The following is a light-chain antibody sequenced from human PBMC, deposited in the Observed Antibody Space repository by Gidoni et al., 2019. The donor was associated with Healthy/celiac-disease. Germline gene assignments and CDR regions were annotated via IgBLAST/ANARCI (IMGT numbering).Light chain of an antibody. V-gene: IGKV3-20*01. CDR3: QQYGSSPRT. J-gene: IGKJ1*01. CDR2: GAS. CDR1: KSVSSSY. Sequence: EMVLPQSPGTLSLSPGERATLSCRASKSVSSSYLAWYQQKPGQAPRLLIYGASSRAPGIPDRFSGRGSGTDFTLTISRLEPEDFAVYYCQQYGSSPRTFGQGTKVEIK.